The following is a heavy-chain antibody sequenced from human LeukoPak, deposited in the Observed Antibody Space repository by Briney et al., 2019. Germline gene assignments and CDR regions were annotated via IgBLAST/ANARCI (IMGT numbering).Heavy chain of an antibody. V-gene: IGHV1-24*01. CDR3: ATEIHSRDGYNLVVN. Sequence: GGSLRLSCAASGFTFSSYAMHWVRQAPGKGLEWMGGFDPEDGETIYAQKFQGRVTMTEDTSTDTAYMELSSLRSEDTAVYYCATEIHSRDGYNLVVNWGQGTLVTVSS. CDR2: FDPEDGET. D-gene: IGHD5-24*01. CDR1: GFTFSSYA. J-gene: IGHJ4*02.